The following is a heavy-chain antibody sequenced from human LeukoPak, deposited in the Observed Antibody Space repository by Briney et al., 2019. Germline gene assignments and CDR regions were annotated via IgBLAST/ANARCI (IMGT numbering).Heavy chain of an antibody. CDR1: GYTFTSYG. D-gene: IGHD3-10*01. Sequence: ASVKVSCKASGYTFTSYGISWARQAPGQGLEWMGWISAYNGNTNYAQKLQGRVTMTTDTSTSTAYMELRSLRSDDTAVYYCAREVSGGSGSSSNYYYYYMDVWGKGTTVTVSS. CDR3: AREVSGGSGSSSNYYYYYMDV. CDR2: ISAYNGNT. J-gene: IGHJ6*03. V-gene: IGHV1-18*01.